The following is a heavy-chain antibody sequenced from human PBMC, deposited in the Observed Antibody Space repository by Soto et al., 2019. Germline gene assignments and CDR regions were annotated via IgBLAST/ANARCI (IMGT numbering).Heavy chain of an antibody. CDR1: GFTFSSYG. D-gene: IGHD6-19*01. CDR2: IWYDGSNK. V-gene: IGHV3-33*01. Sequence: PGVSLRLSCAASGFTFSSYGMHWVRQAPGKGLEWVAVIWYDGSNKYYADSVKGRFTISRDNSTNTLYLQMNSLRDEDTAVYYWARATWLQLGNCWGQPTLVTVCS. CDR3: ARATWLQLGNC. J-gene: IGHJ4*02.